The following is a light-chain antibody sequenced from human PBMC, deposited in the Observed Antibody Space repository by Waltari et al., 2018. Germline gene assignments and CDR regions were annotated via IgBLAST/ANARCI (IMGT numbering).Light chain of an antibody. J-gene: IGKJ1*01. V-gene: IGKV4-1*01. CDR2: WAS. Sequence: DIVMTQSPDSLAVSLGERATSNCKSSQNILYSSNNKYYLAWYQQKSGQPPKLLIYWASTRASGVPDRFSGSGSGTDFTLTISSLQAEDVAVYYCQQYYSTPPTFGQGTKVEIK. CDR1: QNILYSSNNKYY. CDR3: QQYYSTPPT.